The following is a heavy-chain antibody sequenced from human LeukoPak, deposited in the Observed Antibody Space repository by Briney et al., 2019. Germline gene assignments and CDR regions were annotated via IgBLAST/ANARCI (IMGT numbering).Heavy chain of an antibody. Sequence: ASVKVSCKVSGYTLTELTMHWVRQAPGKGLEWMGGFDPEDGETIYAQKFQGRVTMTEDTSTDTAYMELSSLRSEDTAVYYCATDQINCSSTSSYVYWGQGTLVTVSS. J-gene: IGHJ4*02. CDR2: FDPEDGET. CDR3: ATDQINCSSTSSYVY. CDR1: GYTLTELT. V-gene: IGHV1-24*01. D-gene: IGHD2-2*01.